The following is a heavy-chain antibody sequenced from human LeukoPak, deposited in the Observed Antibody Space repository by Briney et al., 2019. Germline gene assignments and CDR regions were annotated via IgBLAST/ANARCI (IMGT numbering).Heavy chain of an antibody. CDR2: IYRGGDT. J-gene: IGHJ3*01. CDR3: GGSYGTAALDV. CDR1: GFTVSSNS. V-gene: IGHV3-53*01. D-gene: IGHD3-16*01. Sequence: PGGSLRLSCAASGFTVSSNSMSWVRQAPGKGLEWVSVIYRGGDTSYADSVKGRFTISRDNSKNTLYLQMNSLRVDDTAVYHCGGSYGTAALDVWGHGTMVTVSS.